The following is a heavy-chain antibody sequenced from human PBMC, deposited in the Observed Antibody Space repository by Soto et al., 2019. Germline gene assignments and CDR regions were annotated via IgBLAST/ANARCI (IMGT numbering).Heavy chain of an antibody. J-gene: IGHJ4*02. CDR1: GFTFSSYG. Sequence: GGSLRLSCAASGFTFSSYGVHWVRQAPGKGLEWVAVISYDGSNKYYADSVKGRFTISRDNSKNTLYLQMNSLRAEDTAVYYCAKDKRLMVYATPSFDYWGQGTLVTVSS. V-gene: IGHV3-30*18. D-gene: IGHD2-8*01. CDR2: ISYDGSNK. CDR3: AKDKRLMVYATPSFDY.